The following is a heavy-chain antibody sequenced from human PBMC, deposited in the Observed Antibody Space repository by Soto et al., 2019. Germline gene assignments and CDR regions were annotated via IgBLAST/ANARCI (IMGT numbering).Heavy chain of an antibody. J-gene: IGHJ6*02. CDR2: IYPGDSDT. D-gene: IGHD2-15*01. Sequence: GESLKISCKGSGYSFTSYWIGWVRQMPGKGLEWMGIIYPGDSDTRYSPSFQGQVTISADKSISTAYLQWSSLKASDTAMYYCARQVVGAAYYYCGMDAWGQGTTVTVSS. CDR1: GYSFTSYW. CDR3: ARQVVGAAYYYCGMDA. V-gene: IGHV5-51*01.